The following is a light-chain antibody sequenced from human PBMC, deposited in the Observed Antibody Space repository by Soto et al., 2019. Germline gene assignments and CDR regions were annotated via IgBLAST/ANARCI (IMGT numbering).Light chain of an antibody. CDR1: SSDVGGYNF. CDR3: CSYAGSYTYYV. J-gene: IGLJ1*01. V-gene: IGLV2-11*01. CDR2: DVS. Sequence: QSALTQPRSVSGSPGQSVAISCTGTSSDVGGYNFVSWYQQHPGKAPKLLMYDVSKRPSGVPARFSGSKSGNTASLTISGLQVDDEADYYCCSYAGSYTYYVFGTGTKVTV.